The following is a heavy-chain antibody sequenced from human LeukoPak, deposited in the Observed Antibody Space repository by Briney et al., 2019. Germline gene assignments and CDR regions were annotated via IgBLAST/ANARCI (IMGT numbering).Heavy chain of an antibody. D-gene: IGHD4-23*01. J-gene: IGHJ3*02. CDR3: ARPLDCNYGGTAFDI. V-gene: IGHV4-39*01. Sequence: PSETLSLTCTVSDGSVSNSNYCWGWIRQPPGKQLEWIGSIDYSGSPLYNPSLKSRVTISVDTSKNQFSLKLSSVTAADTAVYYCARPLDCNYGGTAFDIWGQGTMVTVSS. CDR2: IDYSGSP. CDR1: DGSVSNSNYC.